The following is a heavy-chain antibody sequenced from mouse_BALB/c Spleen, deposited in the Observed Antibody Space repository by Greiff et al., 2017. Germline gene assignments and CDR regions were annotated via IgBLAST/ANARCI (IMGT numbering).Heavy chain of an antibody. V-gene: IGHV2-6-7*01. CDR3: ARAGLLRLRDYAMDY. CDR2: IWGDGST. Sequence: VKLMESGPGLVAPSQSLSITCTVSGFSLTGYGVNWVRQPPGKGLEWLGMIWGDGSTDYNSALKSRLSISKDNSKSQVFLKMNSLQTDDTARYYCARAGLLRLRDYAMDYWGQGTSVTVSS. J-gene: IGHJ4*01. CDR1: GFSLTGYG. D-gene: IGHD1-2*01.